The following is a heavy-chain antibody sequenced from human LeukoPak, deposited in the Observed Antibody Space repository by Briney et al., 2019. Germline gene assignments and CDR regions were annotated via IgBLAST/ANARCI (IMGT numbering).Heavy chain of an antibody. J-gene: IGHJ4*02. Sequence: SETLSLTCTVSGGSISSGGYYWSWIRQHPGKGLEWIGYIYYSGSTYYNPSLKSRVTMSLDTSKKQFSLQLRSVTAADTAVYFCARTARVFDHWGQGLLVTVSS. CDR3: ARTARVFDH. D-gene: IGHD2-21*02. V-gene: IGHV4-31*03. CDR1: GGSISSGGYY. CDR2: IYYSGST.